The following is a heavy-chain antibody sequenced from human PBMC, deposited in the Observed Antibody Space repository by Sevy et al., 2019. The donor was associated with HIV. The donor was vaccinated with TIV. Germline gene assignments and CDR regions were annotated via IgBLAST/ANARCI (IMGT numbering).Heavy chain of an antibody. CDR3: SRGAGFSPLDY. CDR1: GFTCGQYA. CDR2: IRIKAYGGTT. J-gene: IGHJ4*02. D-gene: IGHD6-25*01. V-gene: IGHV3-49*04. Sequence: GGCLRLSWTASGFTCGQYALSWVRQAPGKGLEWVGLIRIKAYGGTTEYAASVKGRFTISRDDSKNIAYLQMSSPKSEDTAVYFCSRGAGFSPLDYWAQGTLVTVSS.